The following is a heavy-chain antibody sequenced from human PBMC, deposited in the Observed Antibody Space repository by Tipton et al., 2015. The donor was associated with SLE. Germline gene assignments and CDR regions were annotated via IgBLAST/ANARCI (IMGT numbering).Heavy chain of an antibody. J-gene: IGHJ4*02. Sequence: GSLRLSCAAPGFTFSSYEMNWVRQAPGKGLEWVSYISSSGSTIYYADSVKGRFTISRDNAKKSLYLQMNSLRAEDTAVYYCAREGVTTPDYWGQGTLVTVSS. D-gene: IGHD2-21*02. V-gene: IGHV3-48*03. CDR2: ISSSGSTI. CDR1: GFTFSSYE. CDR3: AREGVTTPDY.